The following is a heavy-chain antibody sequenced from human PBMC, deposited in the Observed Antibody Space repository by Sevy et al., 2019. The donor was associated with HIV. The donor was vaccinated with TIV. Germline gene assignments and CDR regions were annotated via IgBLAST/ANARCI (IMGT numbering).Heavy chain of an antibody. D-gene: IGHD2-21*01. J-gene: IGHJ4*02. CDR1: GFTLSNFD. CDR3: ARGPSLIVAGAAGYLDY. CDR2: MWNDGNNK. V-gene: IGHV3-33*01. Sequence: GGSLRLSCTASGFTLSNFDIHWVRQAPGKGLQWVALMWNDGNNKYYADSVKGRFTISRDSSKNTVYLQMNNLRAEDTAMYYCARGPSLIVAGAAGYLDYWGQGTLVTVSS.